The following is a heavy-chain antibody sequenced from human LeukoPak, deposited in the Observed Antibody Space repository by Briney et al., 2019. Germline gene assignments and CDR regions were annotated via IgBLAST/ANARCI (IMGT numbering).Heavy chain of an antibody. CDR1: GFTFSSYG. D-gene: IGHD3-10*01. V-gene: IGHV3-48*04. CDR3: ARSPPLLWFGELSSPGGFDY. Sequence: HAGGSLRLSCAASGFTFSSYGMTWVRQAPGKGLEWVSYISSSSTIYYADSVKGRFTISRDNAKNSLYLQMNSLRAEDTAVYYCARSPPLLWFGELSSPGGFDYWGQGTLVTVSS. J-gene: IGHJ4*02. CDR2: ISSSSTI.